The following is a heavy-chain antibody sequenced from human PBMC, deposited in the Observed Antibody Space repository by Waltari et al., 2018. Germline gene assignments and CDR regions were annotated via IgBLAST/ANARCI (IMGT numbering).Heavy chain of an antibody. V-gene: IGHV4-4*02. D-gene: IGHD2-15*01. CDR3: AKISLHREGYS. Sequence: QLQESGPGLVESSGTLSLTCPVSGDSISSLSWWTWVRPPPGKGLEWIGEVFRRGSANYSPSLKSRVTLSVDKSTNQFFLTRNSVTAADTAMYYCAKISLHREGYSWGQGTLVTV. CDR2: VFRRGSA. CDR1: GDSISSLSW. J-gene: IGHJ4*02.